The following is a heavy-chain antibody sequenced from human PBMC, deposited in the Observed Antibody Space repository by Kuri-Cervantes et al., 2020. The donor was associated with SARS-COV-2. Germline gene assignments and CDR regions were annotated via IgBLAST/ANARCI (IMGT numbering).Heavy chain of an antibody. J-gene: IGHJ4*02. CDR2: ISGSGGST. V-gene: IGHV3-23*01. CDR1: GFTSSSYA. Sequence: GESLKISCAASGFTSSSYAMSWVRQAPGKGLEWVSAISGSGGSTYYADSVKGRFTISRDNSKNTLYLQMNSLRAEDTAVYYCAKDRGYSSGWYPSWGQGTLVTVSS. CDR3: AKDRGYSSGWYPS. D-gene: IGHD6-19*01.